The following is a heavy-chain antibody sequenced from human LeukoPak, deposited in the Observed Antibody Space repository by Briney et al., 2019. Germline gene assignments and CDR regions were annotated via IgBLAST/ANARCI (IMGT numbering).Heavy chain of an antibody. CDR3: AKDRSGSYSSDAFDI. Sequence: GGSLRLSCVSSGFTFSSYAMAWVRQAPGKGLEWVSSISGIGVTTHYADSVKGRFTISRDNSRNTLYLQMNSLRAEDTAVYYCAKDRSGSYSSDAFDIWGQGTMVTVSS. D-gene: IGHD3-10*01. V-gene: IGHV3-23*01. CDR1: GFTFSSYA. CDR2: ISGIGVTT. J-gene: IGHJ3*02.